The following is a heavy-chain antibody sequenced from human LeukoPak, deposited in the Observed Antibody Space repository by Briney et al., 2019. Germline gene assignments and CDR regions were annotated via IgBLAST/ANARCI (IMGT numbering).Heavy chain of an antibody. CDR3: ARDDSSGWSLYYYYYYGRSV. CDR1: GFTFSSYS. J-gene: IGHJ6*02. CDR2: ISSSSSTI. Sequence: GGSLRLSCAASGFTFSSYSMNWVRQAPGKGLEWVSYISSSSSTIYYADSVKGRFTISRDNAKNSLYLQMNSLRAEDTAVYYCARDDSSGWSLYYYYYYGRSVWGQGTTGTVS. V-gene: IGHV3-48*04. D-gene: IGHD6-19*01.